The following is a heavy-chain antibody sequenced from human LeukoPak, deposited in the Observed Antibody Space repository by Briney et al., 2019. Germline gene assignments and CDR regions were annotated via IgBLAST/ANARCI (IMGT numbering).Heavy chain of an antibody. Sequence: SQTLSLTCTVSGGSISSGSYYWSWIRQPAGKGLELIGRIFTSGRTNYNPSLKSRVTISLDTSKNQFSLKLTSVTAADTAMYYCARGDTAMVNGYFDYWGQGTLVTVSS. D-gene: IGHD5-18*01. CDR1: GGSISSGSYY. CDR2: IFTSGRT. V-gene: IGHV4-61*02. J-gene: IGHJ4*02. CDR3: ARGDTAMVNGYFDY.